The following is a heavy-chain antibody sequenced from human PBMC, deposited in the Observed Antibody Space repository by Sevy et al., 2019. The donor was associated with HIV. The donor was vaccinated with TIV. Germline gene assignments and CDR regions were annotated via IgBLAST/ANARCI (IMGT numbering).Heavy chain of an antibody. J-gene: IGHJ4*02. D-gene: IGHD1-26*01. Sequence: GGSLRLSCAASGFTFRSYVMNWVRQAPGKGPEWVSGISGSGGSTYYAYSVKGRFTISRDNSKDTLYLQMNSLRAEDTAVYYCAKDGGVGATHFDYWGQGTLVTVSS. V-gene: IGHV3-23*01. CDR3: AKDGGVGATHFDY. CDR1: GFTFRSYV. CDR2: ISGSGGST.